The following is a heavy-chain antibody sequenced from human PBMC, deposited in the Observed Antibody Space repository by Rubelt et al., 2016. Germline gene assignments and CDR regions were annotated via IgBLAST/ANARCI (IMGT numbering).Heavy chain of an antibody. J-gene: IGHJ3*02. Sequence: EVQLVESGGGLVQPGGSLRLSCAASGFTFSNAWMSWFRQAPGKGLEWVSFIRSEIHGGTTEYAASVKGRFTISRDDSKSIAYLQMNSLKTEDTAVYYCTRDFFGDDGLDIWGQGTMVTVSS. CDR3: TRDFFGDDGLDI. D-gene: IGHD3-10*01. CDR1: GFTFSNAW. V-gene: IGHV3-49*03. CDR2: IRSEIHGGTT.